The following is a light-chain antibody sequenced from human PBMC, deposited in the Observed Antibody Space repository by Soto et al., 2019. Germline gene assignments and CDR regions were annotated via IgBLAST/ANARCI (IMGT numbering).Light chain of an antibody. V-gene: IGKV1-5*03. CDR1: QTISNY. J-gene: IGKJ1*01. Sequence: DIQMTQSPSTLSASVGDRVTITCRASQTISNYLTWYQQRPGKAPKLLIYRSSILQNGVPSRFSGSCSGTEFTLTISSLQPDDFATYYCQQYYIYATFGQGTRVEI. CDR2: RSS. CDR3: QQYYIYAT.